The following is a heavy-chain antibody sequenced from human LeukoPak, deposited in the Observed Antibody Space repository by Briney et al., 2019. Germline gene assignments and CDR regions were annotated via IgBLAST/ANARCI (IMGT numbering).Heavy chain of an antibody. CDR3: ARWALRATFARFDP. D-gene: IGHD2-15*01. Sequence: SETLSLTCTVSGGSISSSPYYWGWIRQPPGKGLEWIGSIYYSGTTHYNPSLKSRVTISVDTSKNQFSLKLSSVTAADTAVYYCARWALRATFARFDPWGQGTLVTVSS. CDR1: GGSISSSPYY. V-gene: IGHV4-39*07. CDR2: IYYSGTT. J-gene: IGHJ5*02.